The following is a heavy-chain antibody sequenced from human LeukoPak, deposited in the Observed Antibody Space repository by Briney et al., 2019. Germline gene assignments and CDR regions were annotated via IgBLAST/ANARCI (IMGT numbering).Heavy chain of an antibody. CDR3: AKGGDLITYFDY. CDR1: GFTFSSYA. V-gene: IGHV3-23*01. Sequence: GGSLRLSCAASGFTFSSYAMSWVRQAPGKGLEWVSTISGSGGTPHYADSVKGRFTISRDNSKNTLHLQMNSLRAEDTAVYYCAKGGDLITYFDYWGQGTLVTVSS. CDR2: ISGSGGTP. J-gene: IGHJ4*02. D-gene: IGHD3-16*01.